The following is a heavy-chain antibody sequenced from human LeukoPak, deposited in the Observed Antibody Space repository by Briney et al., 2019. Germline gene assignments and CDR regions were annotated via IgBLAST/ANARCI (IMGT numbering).Heavy chain of an antibody. Sequence: SETLSLTCTVSGGSISSYYWSWIRQPPGKGLEWIGYIYYGGSTNYNPSLKSRVTISVDTSKNQFSLKLSSVTAADTAVYYCARDSWFGHVDYWGQGTLVTVSS. D-gene: IGHD3-10*01. J-gene: IGHJ4*02. CDR2: IYYGGST. V-gene: IGHV4-59*01. CDR1: GGSISSYY. CDR3: ARDSWFGHVDY.